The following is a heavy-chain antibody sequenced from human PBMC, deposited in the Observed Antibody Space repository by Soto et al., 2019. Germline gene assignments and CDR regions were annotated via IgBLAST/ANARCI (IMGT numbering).Heavy chain of an antibody. CDR1: GYTLTELS. CDR2: FDPEDGET. Sequence: ASVKVSCKXSGYTLTELSMHWVRQAPGKGLEWMGGFDPEDGETIYAQKFQGRVTMTEDTSTDTAYMELSSLRSEDTAVYYCATDMLWYYYDSRGYSHDAFDIWGQGTMVTVSS. J-gene: IGHJ3*02. CDR3: ATDMLWYYYDSRGYSHDAFDI. V-gene: IGHV1-24*01. D-gene: IGHD3-22*01.